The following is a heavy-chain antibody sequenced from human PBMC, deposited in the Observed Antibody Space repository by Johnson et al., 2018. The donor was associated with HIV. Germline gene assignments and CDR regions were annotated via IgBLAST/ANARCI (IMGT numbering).Heavy chain of an antibody. CDR1: GFTFSNYG. V-gene: IGHV3-30*18. D-gene: IGHD1-26*01. Sequence: QEQLVESGGGVVQPGRSLRLSCAAFGFTFSNYGVHWVRQAPGKGLEWVAVISYDGSNKYYADSVKGRFTISRDNSKNTLYLQMNSLRAEDTAVYYCAKDLFTEREDDVFDVWGQGTMVTVSS. J-gene: IGHJ3*01. CDR2: ISYDGSNK. CDR3: AKDLFTEREDDVFDV.